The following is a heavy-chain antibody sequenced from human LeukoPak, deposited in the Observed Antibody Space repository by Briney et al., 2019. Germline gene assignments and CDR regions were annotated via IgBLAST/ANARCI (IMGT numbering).Heavy chain of an antibody. J-gene: IGHJ4*02. CDR1: GGSMISYY. CDR2: MDTDVST. V-gene: IGHV4-4*07. Sequence: PSDTLSPTYPVSGGSMISYYWSSIRQPAGKGLECIGRMDTDVSTNYNPFRNGRATLSVETSKKHFSMRLNSVPAADTAVYYCATYDQKLAFDNRGQGSLVSVCS. CDR3: ATYDQKLAFDN. D-gene: IGHD6-13*01.